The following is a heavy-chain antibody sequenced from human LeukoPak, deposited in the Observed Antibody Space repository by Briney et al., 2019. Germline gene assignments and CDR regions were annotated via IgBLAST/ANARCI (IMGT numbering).Heavy chain of an antibody. V-gene: IGHV3-9*01. CDR3: AKDRGVTTTYYFDY. CDR2: ISWNSGSI. Sequence: PGGSLRLSCAASGFTFDDYAMHWVRQAPGKGLEWVSGISWNSGSIGYADSVKGRFTISRDNAKNSPYLQMNSLRAEDTALYYCAKDRGVTTTYYFDYWGQGTLVTVSS. D-gene: IGHD4-17*01. J-gene: IGHJ4*02. CDR1: GFTFDDYA.